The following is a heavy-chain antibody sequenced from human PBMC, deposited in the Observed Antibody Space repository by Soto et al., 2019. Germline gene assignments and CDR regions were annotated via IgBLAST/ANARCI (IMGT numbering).Heavy chain of an antibody. V-gene: IGHV3-23*01. Sequence: LRLSCAASGFICSSYDMSWVRQAPGKGLEWVSTILVDGRTFYVDSVKGRFTISRDSSQNTVYLQMNSLTAGDTAPYYCAKATATGGGAFDICGQGTMVTVSS. CDR1: GFICSSYD. J-gene: IGHJ3*02. CDR3: AKATATGGGAFDI. CDR2: ILVDGRT. D-gene: IGHD2-8*02.